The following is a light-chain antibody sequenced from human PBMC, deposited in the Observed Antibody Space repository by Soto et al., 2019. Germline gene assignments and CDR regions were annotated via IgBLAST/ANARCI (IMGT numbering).Light chain of an antibody. V-gene: IGKV1-39*01. CDR3: QQGYSAPLP. CDR2: TAS. J-gene: IGKJ4*01. CDR1: QRIINS. Sequence: DIQMTQSPSSLSASVGDRVTVTCRASQRIINSLNWYQQKPGQAPRLLIYTASSLHSGVPSRFSGSGSGTAFTLTISSLQPEDFATYFCQQGYSAPLPFGGGTKVEI.